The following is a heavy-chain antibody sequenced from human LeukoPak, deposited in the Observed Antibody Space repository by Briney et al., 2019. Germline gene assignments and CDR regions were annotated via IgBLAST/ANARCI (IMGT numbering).Heavy chain of an antibody. CDR1: GFTFSSYE. D-gene: IGHD6-13*01. Sequence: PGGSLRLSCAASGFTFSSYEMNWVRQAPGEGLEWDSYISSSGSTIYYADSVKGRYTISRDNAKNSLYLQMNSLRAEDTAVYYCARDARQQLDPWGQGTLVTVSS. CDR3: ARDARQQLDP. CDR2: ISSSGSTI. V-gene: IGHV3-48*03. J-gene: IGHJ5*02.